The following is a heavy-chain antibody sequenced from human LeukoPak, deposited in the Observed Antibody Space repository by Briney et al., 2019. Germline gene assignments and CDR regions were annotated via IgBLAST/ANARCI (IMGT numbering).Heavy chain of an antibody. V-gene: IGHV3-21*01. CDR1: GFTFSSYA. CDR3: ARDQEDIVDV. CDR2: ISSSSSYI. J-gene: IGHJ6*02. Sequence: GGSLRLSCAASGFTFSSYAMHWVRQAPGKGLEWVSSISSSSSYIYYADSVKGRFTISRDNAKNSLYLQMNSLRAEDTAVYYCARDQEDIVDVWGQGTTVTVSS. D-gene: IGHD5-12*01.